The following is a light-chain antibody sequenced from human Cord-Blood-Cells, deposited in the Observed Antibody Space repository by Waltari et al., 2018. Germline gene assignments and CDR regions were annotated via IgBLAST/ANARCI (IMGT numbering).Light chain of an antibody. Sequence: ELVMTQSPATLSVSPGERATLSCRASQGVSSNLAWYQQKPGQAPRLLIYGASTRATGIPARFSGRGSGTEFTLTISSLQSEDFAVYYCQQYNNWPRTFGQGTKVEIK. V-gene: IGKV3-15*01. J-gene: IGKJ1*01. CDR1: QGVSSN. CDR2: GAS. CDR3: QQYNNWPRT.